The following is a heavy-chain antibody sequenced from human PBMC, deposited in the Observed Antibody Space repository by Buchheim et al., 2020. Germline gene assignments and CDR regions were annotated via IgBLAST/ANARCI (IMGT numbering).Heavy chain of an antibody. D-gene: IGHD6-6*01. V-gene: IGHV4-4*02. CDR1: GDSISSSIW. J-gene: IGHJ4*02. CDR2: IYHSGST. CDR3: ARGSKHSSSVVFDY. Sequence: QVQLQESGPGLVKPSGTLSLTCVVSGDSISSSIWWNWVRQPPGKGLEWIGEIYHSGSTNYNPSLKRRVTISLDKSRNQFSLNLNSVTAADTAVYYCARGSKHSSSVVFDYWGPGTL.